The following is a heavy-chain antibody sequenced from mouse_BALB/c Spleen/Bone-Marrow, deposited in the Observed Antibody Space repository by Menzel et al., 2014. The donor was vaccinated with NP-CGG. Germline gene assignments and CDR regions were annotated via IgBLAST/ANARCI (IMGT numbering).Heavy chain of an antibody. CDR2: IWSDGST. D-gene: IGHD2-1*01. CDR3: ARNGNFYAMDY. CDR1: GFSLTSYG. V-gene: IGHV2-6-1*01. J-gene: IGHJ4*01. Sequence: VMLVESGPGLVAPTQRLSITCTISGFSLTSYGVHWVRQPPGKGLEWLVVIWSDGSTTYNSALKSRLSISKDNSKSQVFLKMNSLQTDDTAMYYCARNGNFYAMDYWGQGTSVTVSS.